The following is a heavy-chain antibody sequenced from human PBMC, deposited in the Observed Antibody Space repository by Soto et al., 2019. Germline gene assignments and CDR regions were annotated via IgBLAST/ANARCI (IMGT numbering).Heavy chain of an antibody. CDR3: ARAVRGSYYDY. D-gene: IGHD1-26*01. Sequence: SVTLCVTCTVAGGYIRGGDYYWSWIRQPPGKGLEWIGYIYYSGSTYYNPSLKSRVTISVDTSKNQFSLKLSSVTAADTAVYYCARAVRGSYYDYWGQGTLVTVSS. V-gene: IGHV4-30-4*01. CDR2: IYYSGST. J-gene: IGHJ4*02. CDR1: GGYIRGGDYY.